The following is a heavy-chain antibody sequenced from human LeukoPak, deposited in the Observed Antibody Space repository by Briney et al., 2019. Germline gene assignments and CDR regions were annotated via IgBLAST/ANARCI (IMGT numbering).Heavy chain of an antibody. D-gene: IGHD2/OR15-2a*01. V-gene: IGHV3-48*03. Sequence: GGSLRLSCAASGFTFSSYEMNWVRQAPGKGLEWVSYISSSGSTIYYADSVKGRFTISRDNAKNSLYLQMNSLRAEDTAVYYCAKGDSVLVPYFPTGIWGQGTMVTVSS. CDR1: GFTFSSYE. J-gene: IGHJ3*02. CDR3: AKGDSVLVPYFPTGI. CDR2: ISSSGSTI.